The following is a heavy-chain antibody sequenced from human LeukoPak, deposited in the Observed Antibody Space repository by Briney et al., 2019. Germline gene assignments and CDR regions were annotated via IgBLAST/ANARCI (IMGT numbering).Heavy chain of an antibody. CDR2: INSDGSTT. CDR3: ARALAVALNWFDP. Sequence: GGSLRLSCGASGFTFSSYWMHWVRQAPGKGLVWISRINSDGSTTSYADSVKGRFTISRDNAKNTLYLQMNSLRAEDTAVYYCARALAVALNWFDPWGQGTLVTVSS. D-gene: IGHD6-19*01. CDR1: GFTFSSYW. V-gene: IGHV3-74*01. J-gene: IGHJ5*02.